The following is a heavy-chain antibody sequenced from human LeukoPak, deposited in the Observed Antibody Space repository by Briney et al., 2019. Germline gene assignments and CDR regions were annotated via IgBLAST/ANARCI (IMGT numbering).Heavy chain of an antibody. V-gene: IGHV4-39*01. CDR1: GGSISSSSYY. D-gene: IGHD2-15*01. Sequence: SETLSLTCTVSGGSISSSSYYWGWIRQHPGKGLEWIGSIYYSGSTYYNPSLKSRVTISVDTSKNQFSLKLSSVTAADTAVYYCARRSRCSGGSCYGGGSYFDYWGQGTLVTVSS. J-gene: IGHJ4*02. CDR3: ARRSRCSGGSCYGGGSYFDY. CDR2: IYYSGST.